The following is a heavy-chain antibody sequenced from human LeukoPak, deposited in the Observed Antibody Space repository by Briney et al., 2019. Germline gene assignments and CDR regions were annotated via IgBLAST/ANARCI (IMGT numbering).Heavy chain of an antibody. V-gene: IGHV1-2*02. CDR3: ARSTRYNWNYVGY. CDR1: GYTFTGYY. CDR2: INPNSGGT. J-gene: IGHJ4*02. Sequence: ASMKVSCKASGYTFTGYYMHWVRQAPGQGLEWMGWINPNSGGTNYAQKFQGRVTMTRDTSISTAYMELSRLRSDDTAVYYCARSTRYNWNYVGYWGQGTLVTVSS. D-gene: IGHD1-20*01.